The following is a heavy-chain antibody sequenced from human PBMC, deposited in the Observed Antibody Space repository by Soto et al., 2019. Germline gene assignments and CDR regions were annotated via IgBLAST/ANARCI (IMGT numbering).Heavy chain of an antibody. Sequence: QVVQSGAEVKKPGSSVKVSCKASGGTFNRQAFSWVRQAPGQGLEWMGGFIPIFGTTDYSQKFQGRVNITADEATRTAYMELSSLTSDDTAVYYCARVDSSMFEGGEWFDPWGQGTLVTVSS. CDR1: GGTFNRQA. J-gene: IGHJ5*02. CDR2: FIPIFGTT. CDR3: ARVDSSMFEGGEWFDP. V-gene: IGHV1-69*12. D-gene: IGHD3-10*02.